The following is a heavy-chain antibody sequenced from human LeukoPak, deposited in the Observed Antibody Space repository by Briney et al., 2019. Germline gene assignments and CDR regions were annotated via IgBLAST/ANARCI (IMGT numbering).Heavy chain of an antibody. D-gene: IGHD1-26*01. Sequence: ASVKVSCKASGYTFTGYYMHWVRQAPGQGLEWMGWINPNSGGTNYAQKFQGRVTMTRDTSISTAYMELSSLRSEDTAVYYCARDLDSGGFLDYWGQGTLVTVSS. CDR3: ARDLDSGGFLDY. CDR2: INPNSGGT. J-gene: IGHJ4*02. CDR1: GYTFTGYY. V-gene: IGHV1-2*02.